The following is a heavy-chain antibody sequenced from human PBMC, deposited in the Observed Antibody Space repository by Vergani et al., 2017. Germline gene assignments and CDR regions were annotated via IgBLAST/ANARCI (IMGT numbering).Heavy chain of an antibody. CDR1: GGTFSSYT. V-gene: IGHV1-69*02. CDR2: IIPILGIA. CDR3: ARVSGKRLGTMIVVELVDY. Sequence: QVQLVQSGAEVKKPGSSVKVSCKASGGTFSSYTISWVRQAPGQGLEWMGRIIPILGIANYAQKFQGRVTITADKSTSTAYMELSSLRSEDTAVYYCARVSGKRLGTMIVVELVDYWGQGTLVTVSS. D-gene: IGHD3-22*01. J-gene: IGHJ4*02.